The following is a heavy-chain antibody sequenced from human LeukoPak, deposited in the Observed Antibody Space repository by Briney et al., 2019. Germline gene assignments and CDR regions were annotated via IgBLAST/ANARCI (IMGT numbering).Heavy chain of an antibody. CDR3: ARDRSSSPDYFDY. Sequence: SETLSLTCTVSGGSFSSYWWSWIRQPPGKGLEWIGYISYTGSTNYSPSLKSRVAISVDASKNQSSLKLSSVTAADTAVYYCARDRSSSPDYFDYWGQGTLVTVSS. V-gene: IGHV4-59*01. CDR2: ISYTGST. CDR1: GGSFSSYW. J-gene: IGHJ4*02. D-gene: IGHD2-2*01.